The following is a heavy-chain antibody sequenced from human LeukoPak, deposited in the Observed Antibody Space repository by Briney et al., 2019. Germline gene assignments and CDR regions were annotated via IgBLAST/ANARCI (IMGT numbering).Heavy chain of an antibody. D-gene: IGHD3-16*02. CDR3: ASTGVGELSDAFDI. CDR2: IYYSGST. V-gene: IGHV4-4*07. Sequence: PSETLSLTCTVSGGSISSYYWSWIRQPAGKGLEWIGRIYYSGSTNYNPSLKSRVTISVDTSKNQFSLKLSSVTAADTAVYYCASTGVGELSDAFDIWGQGTMVTVSS. CDR1: GGSISSYY. J-gene: IGHJ3*02.